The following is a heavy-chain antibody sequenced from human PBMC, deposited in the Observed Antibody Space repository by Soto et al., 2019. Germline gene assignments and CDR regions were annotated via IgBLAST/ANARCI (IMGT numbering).Heavy chain of an antibody. CDR3: TTGVYGDYDYFDY. CDR2: IKSKTDGGTT. D-gene: IGHD4-17*01. CDR1: GFTFSNAW. J-gene: IGHJ4*02. Sequence: GGSLRLSCAASGFTFSNAWMSWVRQAPGKGLEWVGRIKSKTDGGTTDYAAPVKGRFTISRDDSKNTPYLQMNSLKTEDTAVYYCTTGVYGDYDYFDYWGQGTLVTVSS. V-gene: IGHV3-15*01.